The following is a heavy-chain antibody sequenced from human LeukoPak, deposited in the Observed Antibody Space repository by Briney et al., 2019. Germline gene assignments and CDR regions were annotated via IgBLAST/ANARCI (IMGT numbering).Heavy chain of an antibody. CDR3: ARSRIVRVGFGASAFDI. CDR1: GGSISSSSYY. V-gene: IGHV4-39*07. J-gene: IGHJ3*02. Sequence: SETLSLTCTVSGGSISSSSYYWGWIRQPPGKGLEWIGSIYHSGSTNYNPSLKSRVTISVDKSKNQFSLKLSSVTAADTAVYYCARSRIVRVGFGASAFDIWGQGTMVTVSS. D-gene: IGHD1-26*01. CDR2: IYHSGST.